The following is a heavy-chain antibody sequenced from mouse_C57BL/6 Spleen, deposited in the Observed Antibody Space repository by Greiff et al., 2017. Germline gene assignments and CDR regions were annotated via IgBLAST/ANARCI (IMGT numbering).Heavy chain of an antibody. D-gene: IGHD1-1*01. V-gene: IGHV5-16*01. Sequence: EVNVVESEGGLVQPGSSMKLSCTASGFTFSDYYMAWVRQVPEKGLEWVANINYDGSSTYYLDSLKSRFIISRDNAKNILYLQMSSLKSEDTATYYCARDGVLRFDYWGQGTTLTVSS. J-gene: IGHJ2*01. CDR1: GFTFSDYY. CDR2: INYDGSST. CDR3: ARDGVLRFDY.